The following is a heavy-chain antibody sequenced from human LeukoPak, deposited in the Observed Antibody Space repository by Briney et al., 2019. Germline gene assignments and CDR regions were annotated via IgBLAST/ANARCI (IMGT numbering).Heavy chain of an antibody. Sequence: PGGSLRLSCAASGFTFSSYSMNWVRQAPGKGLEWVSSISSSSSYIYYADSVKGRFTISRDNAKNSLYLQMNGLRAEDTAVYYCARDQDRYYYGSGSSFGYWGQGTLVTVSS. CDR1: GFTFSSYS. D-gene: IGHD3-10*01. CDR2: ISSSSSYI. J-gene: IGHJ4*02. CDR3: ARDQDRYYYGSGSSFGY. V-gene: IGHV3-21*01.